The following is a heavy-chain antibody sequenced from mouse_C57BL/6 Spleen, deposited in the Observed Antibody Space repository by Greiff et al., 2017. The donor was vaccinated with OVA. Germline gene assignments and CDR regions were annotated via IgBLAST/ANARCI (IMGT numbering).Heavy chain of an antibody. Sequence: VQLQQSGPELVKPGASVKISCKASGYTFTDYYMHWVKQRHGKSLEWIGDINPNNGGTSYNQKFKGKATLTVDKSSSTAYMELSSLTSEDSAVYYCASSYYSNFFYAMDYWGQGTSVTVSS. CDR2: INPNNGGT. D-gene: IGHD2-5*01. CDR1: GYTFTDYY. J-gene: IGHJ4*01. CDR3: ASSYYSNFFYAMDY. V-gene: IGHV1-26*01.